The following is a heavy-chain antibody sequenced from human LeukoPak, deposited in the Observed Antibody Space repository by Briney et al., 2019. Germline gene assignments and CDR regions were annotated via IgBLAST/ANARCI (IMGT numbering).Heavy chain of an antibody. D-gene: IGHD1-1*01. V-gene: IGHV3-30-3*01. CDR3: ASGTRGFEYYFDY. CDR2: ISYDGSNK. CDR1: GFTFSSYA. J-gene: IGHJ4*02. Sequence: GRSLRLSCAASGFTFSSYAMHWVRQAPGKGLEWVAVISYDGSNKYYADSVKGRFTISRDNSKNTLYLQMNSLRAEDTAVYYCASGTRGFEYYFDYWGQGTLVTVSS.